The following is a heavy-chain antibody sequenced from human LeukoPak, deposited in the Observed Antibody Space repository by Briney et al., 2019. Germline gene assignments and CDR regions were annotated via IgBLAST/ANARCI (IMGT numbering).Heavy chain of an antibody. Sequence: GGSLRLSCAASGFTFSIYGMHWVRQAPGKGLEWVAFIRYDGSNNYYTDSVKGRFTISRDNSKNTLYLQMNSLRAEDTAVYYCAKDKAAMVMNWFDPWGQETLVTVSS. CDR1: GFTFSIYG. D-gene: IGHD5-18*01. CDR2: IRYDGSNN. V-gene: IGHV3-30*02. CDR3: AKDKAAMVMNWFDP. J-gene: IGHJ5*02.